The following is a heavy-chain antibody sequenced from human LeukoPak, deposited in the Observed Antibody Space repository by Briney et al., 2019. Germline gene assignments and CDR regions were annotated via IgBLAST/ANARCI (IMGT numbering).Heavy chain of an antibody. CDR3: ARDAAAGSYYYYYYYMDV. J-gene: IGHJ6*03. CDR1: GSPFSSYA. Sequence: GGSLRLSCAAPGSPFSSYAMHGVAKAPAKGRGWGAFIRNVGSNKYYADSVKGRFTISRDNSKNTLYLQMNSLRAEDTAVYYCARDAAAGSYYYYYYYMDVWGKGTTVTISS. D-gene: IGHD6-13*01. CDR2: IRNVGSNK. V-gene: IGHV3-30*02.